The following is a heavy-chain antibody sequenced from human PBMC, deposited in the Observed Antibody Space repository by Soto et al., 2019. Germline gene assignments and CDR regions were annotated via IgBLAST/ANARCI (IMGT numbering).Heavy chain of an antibody. CDR3: AREPPSTTARTLDV. J-gene: IGHJ6*02. D-gene: IGHD1-26*01. V-gene: IGHV3-74*01. Sequence: EVQLVESGGGLVQPGGSLRLSCAASGFTFSSYWMHWVRQAPGKGLVWVSRINSDGSRTTYADSVKGRFTISRDNAKNTLYLQMNSLRAEDTAVYYCAREPPSTTARTLDVWGQGTTVTVSS. CDR2: INSDGSRT. CDR1: GFTFSSYW.